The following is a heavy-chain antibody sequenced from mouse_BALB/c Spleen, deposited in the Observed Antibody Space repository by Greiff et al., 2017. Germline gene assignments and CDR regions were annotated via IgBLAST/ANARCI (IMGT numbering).Heavy chain of an antibody. D-gene: IGHD2-3*01. CDR1: GYTFTSYW. J-gene: IGHJ2*01. CDR2: IDPSDSET. Sequence: VQLQQPGAELVKPGAPVKLSCKASGYTFTSYWMNWVKQRPGRGLEWIGRIDPSDSETHYNQKFKDKATLTVDKSSSTAYIQLSSLTSEDSAVYYCARSSTDGFYFDYWGQGTTLTVSS. CDR3: ARSSTDGFYFDY. V-gene: IGHV1-69*02.